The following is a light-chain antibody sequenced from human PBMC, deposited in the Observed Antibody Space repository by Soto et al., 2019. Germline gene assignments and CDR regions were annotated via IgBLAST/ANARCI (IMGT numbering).Light chain of an antibody. CDR1: SSDVGAYNY. J-gene: IGLJ1*01. Sequence: QSALTQPASVSGSPGQSITISCTGTSSDVGAYNYVSWYQQHPGKAPKLMIYDVSNRPSGVSNRFSDSKSSNTAALTISGLQAEDEADYYCCSYRGDGPYVFGTGTKVTVL. V-gene: IGLV2-14*01. CDR2: DVS. CDR3: CSYRGDGPYV.